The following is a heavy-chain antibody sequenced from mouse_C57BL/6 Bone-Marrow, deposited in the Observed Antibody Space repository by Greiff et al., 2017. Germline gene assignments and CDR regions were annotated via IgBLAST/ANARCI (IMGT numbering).Heavy chain of an antibody. V-gene: IGHV14-1*01. J-gene: IGHJ2*01. Sequence: VQLQQSGAELVRPGASVKLSCTASGFTIKDYYMHWVKQRPEQGLEWIGRIDPEDGDTDYAPKFQGKATMTADTSTNTAHLQLSSLTAEDTAVYYCTTGGSLFDYWGQGTTLTVSS. D-gene: IGHD1-1*02. CDR1: GFTIKDYY. CDR3: TTGGSLFDY. CDR2: IDPEDGDT.